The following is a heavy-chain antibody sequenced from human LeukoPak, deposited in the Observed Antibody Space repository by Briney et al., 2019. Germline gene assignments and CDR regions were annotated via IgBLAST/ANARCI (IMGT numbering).Heavy chain of an antibody. CDR3: ASGHYGDYVVWFDP. Sequence: SETLSLTCAVSGYSISSGYYWGWIRQPPGKGLGWIGSIYHSGSTYYNPSLKSRVTISVDTSKNQFSLKLSSVTAADTAVYYCASGHYGDYVVWFDPWGQGTLVIVSS. CDR1: GYSISSGYY. D-gene: IGHD4-17*01. CDR2: IYHSGST. V-gene: IGHV4-38-2*01. J-gene: IGHJ5*02.